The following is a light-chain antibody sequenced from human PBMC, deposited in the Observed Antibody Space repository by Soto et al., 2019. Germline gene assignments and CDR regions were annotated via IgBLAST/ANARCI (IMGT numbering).Light chain of an antibody. V-gene: IGKV2-28*01. CDR3: MQALQTPS. CDR1: QSLLHSNGYNY. J-gene: IGKJ4*01. Sequence: DTVMTQSPLSLSVTPGEPASISCRSSQSLLHSNGYNYLDWYLQKPGQSPQLLIYLGSFRAAGVRARFSGSGSGTDFTLKISRVEAAHVGVYYCMQALQTPSFGGGTKVEIK. CDR2: LGS.